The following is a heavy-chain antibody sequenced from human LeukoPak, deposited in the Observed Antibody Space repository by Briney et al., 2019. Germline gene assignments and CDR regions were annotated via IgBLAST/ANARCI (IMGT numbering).Heavy chain of an antibody. CDR1: GYTFTNYW. V-gene: IGHV5-51*01. J-gene: IGHJ4*02. Sequence: GASLKISCKGFGYTFTNYWVGWVRQMPGKGLEWMGTIYPNNSDSRYNPSFRGQVTISVDRSITTAYLLWKSLKASDTAIYYCALSNEAFDSAGYFDHWGQGTLVTVSS. CDR3: ALSNEAFDSAGYFDH. CDR2: IYPNNSDS. D-gene: IGHD3-22*01.